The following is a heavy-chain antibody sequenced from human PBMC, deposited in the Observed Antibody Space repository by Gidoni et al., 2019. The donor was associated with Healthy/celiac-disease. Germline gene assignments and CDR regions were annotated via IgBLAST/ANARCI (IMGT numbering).Heavy chain of an antibody. J-gene: IGHJ5*02. CDR3: ARARIAVAGNWFDP. D-gene: IGHD6-19*01. CDR2: SYYSGST. CDR1: DGPISSYY. V-gene: IGHV4-59*01. Sequence: QVQLQESGAGLVKPSETLSLTCTVSDGPISSYYWSWIRQPPGKGLACIGYSYYSGSTNYNPSLKSRVTISVDTSKNQFSLKLSSVTAADTAVYYCARARIAVAGNWFDPWGQGTLVTVSS.